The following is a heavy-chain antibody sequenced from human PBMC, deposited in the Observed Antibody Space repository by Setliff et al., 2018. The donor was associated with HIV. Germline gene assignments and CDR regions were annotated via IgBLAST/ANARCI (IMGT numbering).Heavy chain of an antibody. V-gene: IGHV1-2*02. Sequence: ASVKVSCKASGYTFSAYNMHWVRQAPGQGLEWMGWINPNSGDTNYAQKFQGRVTLTRDTSITTAYMELRRLTSDDTAVYYCAKFYGDYHAFDIWGQGKMVTVSS. CDR1: GYTFSAYN. CDR2: INPNSGDT. J-gene: IGHJ3*02. CDR3: AKFYGDYHAFDI. D-gene: IGHD4-17*01.